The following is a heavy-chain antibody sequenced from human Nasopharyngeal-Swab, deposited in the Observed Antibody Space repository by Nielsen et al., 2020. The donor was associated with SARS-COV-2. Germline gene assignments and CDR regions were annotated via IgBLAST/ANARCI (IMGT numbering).Heavy chain of an antibody. J-gene: IGHJ6*02. V-gene: IGHV1-8*01. D-gene: IGHD6-19*01. CDR1: GYTFTSYD. CDR3: ARDWSIAVAGYYYYYGMDV. Sequence: ASVKVSCKASGYTFTSYDINWVRQATGQGLEWMGWMNPNSGNTGYAQKFQGRVIMTRNTSISTAYMELSSLRSEDTAVYYCARDWSIAVAGYYYYYGMDVWGQGTTVTVSS. CDR2: MNPNSGNT.